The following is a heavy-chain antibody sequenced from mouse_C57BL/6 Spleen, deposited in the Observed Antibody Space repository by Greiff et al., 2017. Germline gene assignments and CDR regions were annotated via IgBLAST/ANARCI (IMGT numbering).Heavy chain of an antibody. J-gene: IGHJ3*01. D-gene: IGHD2-4*01. CDR2: IDPETGGT. Sequence: VQLQQSGAELVRPGASVTLSCKASGYTFTDYEMHWVKQTPVHGLEWIGAIDPETGGTAYNQKFKGKAILTADKSSSTAYMELRSLTSEDSAVYYCTREGMGLRSWFAYWGQGTLVTVSA. CDR3: TREGMGLRSWFAY. CDR1: GYTFTDYE. V-gene: IGHV1-15*01.